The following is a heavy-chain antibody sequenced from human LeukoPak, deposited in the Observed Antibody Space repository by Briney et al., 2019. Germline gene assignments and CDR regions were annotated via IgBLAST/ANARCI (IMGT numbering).Heavy chain of an antibody. J-gene: IGHJ4*01. Sequence: GGSLRLSCAASGFTFSSYAMSWVRQAPGKGLEWVSAISGSGGSTYYADSVKGRFTISRDNSKNTLYLQMNSLRAEDTAVYYCAKPPSGYYYMYYFDYWXXXXXVTXSS. CDR3: AKPPSGYYYMYYFDY. V-gene: IGHV3-23*01. D-gene: IGHD3-22*01. CDR1: GFTFSSYA. CDR2: ISGSGGST.